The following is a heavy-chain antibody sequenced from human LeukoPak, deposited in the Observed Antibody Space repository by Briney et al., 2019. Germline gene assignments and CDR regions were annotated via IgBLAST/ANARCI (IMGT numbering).Heavy chain of an antibody. D-gene: IGHD6-6*01. V-gene: IGHV4-59*01. Sequence: SETLSLTCGVSGGAITNYYWNWIRQAPGKGLEGLGYIYYTGSTTYNPSLTSRLTISVDTSKNQFSLKLSSVTAADTAVYYCARMTHPAYSSSSPFLFDYWGQGTLVTVSS. CDR3: ARMTHPAYSSSSPFLFDY. CDR1: GGAITNYY. J-gene: IGHJ4*02. CDR2: IYYTGST.